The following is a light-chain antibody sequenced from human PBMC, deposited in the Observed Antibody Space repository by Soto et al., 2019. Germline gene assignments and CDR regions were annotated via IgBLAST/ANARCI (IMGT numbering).Light chain of an antibody. Sequence: QSVLTQPASVSGSPGQSITISCTGTSSDVGSYNLVSWYQQHPGKAPKLMIYEVSKRPSGVSNRFSGSKSGNTASLTISGLQAEDEADYYCCSYAGSSPPFVFGTGNKVTVL. V-gene: IGLV2-23*02. CDR3: CSYAGSSPPFV. CDR1: SSDVGSYNL. J-gene: IGLJ1*01. CDR2: EVS.